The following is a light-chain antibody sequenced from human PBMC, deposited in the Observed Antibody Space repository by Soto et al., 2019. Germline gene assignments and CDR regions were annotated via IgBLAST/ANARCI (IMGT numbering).Light chain of an antibody. Sequence: EIVLTQSPATLSLSPGERATLSCRASQSVSSYLAWYQQKPGQAPRLLIYDASNSATGIPARFSGSGSGTDFTLTISSLEPEDFAVYYWQQRSNWPLLTFGGGTKVEIK. CDR1: QSVSSY. CDR2: DAS. CDR3: QQRSNWPLLT. V-gene: IGKV3-11*01. J-gene: IGKJ4*01.